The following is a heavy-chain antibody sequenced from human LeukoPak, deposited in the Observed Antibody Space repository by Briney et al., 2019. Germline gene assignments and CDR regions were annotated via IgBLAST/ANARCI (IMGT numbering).Heavy chain of an antibody. CDR2: MNPNSGNT. J-gene: IGHJ1*01. CDR1: GGTFSSYA. Sequence: ASVKVSCKASGGTFSSYAISWVRQAPGQGLEWMGWMNPNSGNTGYAQKFQGRVNMTRNISISTAYMQLSGLRSEDTAVYYCVKNGQQLRYFQHRGQGTLVTVSS. CDR3: VKNGQQLRYFQH. D-gene: IGHD6-13*01. V-gene: IGHV1-8*02.